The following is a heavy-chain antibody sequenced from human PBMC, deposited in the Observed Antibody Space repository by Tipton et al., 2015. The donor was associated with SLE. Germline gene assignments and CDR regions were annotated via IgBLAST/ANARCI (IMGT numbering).Heavy chain of an antibody. CDR3: ARGNTIFGVAYI. Sequence: TLSLTCTVSGGSISSGSYYWSWIRQPPGKGLEWIGYIYYSGSTNYNPSLKSRVTISVDTSKNQFSLKLSSVTAADTAVYYCARGNTIFGVAYIWGQGTMVTVSS. J-gene: IGHJ3*02. D-gene: IGHD3-3*01. CDR2: IYYSGST. V-gene: IGHV4-61*01. CDR1: GGSISSGSYY.